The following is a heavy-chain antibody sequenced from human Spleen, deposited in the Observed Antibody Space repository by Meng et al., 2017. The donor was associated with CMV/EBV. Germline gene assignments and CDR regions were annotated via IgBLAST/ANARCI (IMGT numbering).Heavy chain of an antibody. Sequence: SAYPFTDNYIHWVRQAPGQGLEWVGGVIPLFGATNYAQKFQGRVSIATDESTGTSYMELSSLSPDDTAMYYCASVGGETVTMNWFDPWGQGTLVTVSS. V-gene: IGHV1-69*05. CDR3: ASVGGETVTMNWFDP. D-gene: IGHD4-11*01. J-gene: IGHJ5*02. CDR1: AYPFTDNY. CDR2: VIPLFGAT.